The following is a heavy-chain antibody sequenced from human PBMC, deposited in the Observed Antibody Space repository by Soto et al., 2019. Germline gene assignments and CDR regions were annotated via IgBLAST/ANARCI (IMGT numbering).Heavy chain of an antibody. J-gene: IGHJ6*02. Sequence: PGESLKISCKSSGYSFTSYWIGWVRQIPGKGLEWMGIIYPGDSDTRYSPSFQGQVTISADKSISTAYLQWSSLKASDTAMYYCATRVQDPGKYSSGIDAWAQGTTVTVSS. D-gene: IGHD6-13*01. CDR1: GYSFTSYW. V-gene: IGHV5-51*01. CDR3: ATRVQDPGKYSSGIDA. CDR2: IYPGDSDT.